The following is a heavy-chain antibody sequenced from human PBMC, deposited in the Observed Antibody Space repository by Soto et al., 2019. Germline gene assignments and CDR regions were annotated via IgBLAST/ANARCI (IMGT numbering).Heavy chain of an antibody. CDR2: TYYSGST. J-gene: IGHJ4*02. CDR3: AKVDTAMVNTFDY. Sequence: SETLSLTCTVSGGSISSSSYYWGWIRQPPGKGLEWIGSTYYSGSTYYNPSLKSRVTISVYTSKNQFSLKLSSVTAADTAEYYCAKVDTAMVNTFDYWGQGTLVTVSS. CDR1: GGSISSSSYY. D-gene: IGHD5-18*01. V-gene: IGHV4-39*01.